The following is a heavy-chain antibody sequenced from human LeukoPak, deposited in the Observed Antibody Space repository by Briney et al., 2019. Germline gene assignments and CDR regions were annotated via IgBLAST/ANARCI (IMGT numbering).Heavy chain of an antibody. J-gene: IGHJ5*02. D-gene: IGHD6-19*01. V-gene: IGHV3-7*01. CDR1: GFTFSRSW. Sequence: GGSLRLSCAASGFTFSRSWMHWVRQAPGQGLEWVASIKEDGSEKYYVDSVKGRFTISRDNAKNTLYLQMNSLRAEDTAMYYCASSGWYSTPNWFDPWGQGTLVIVSS. CDR2: IKEDGSEK. CDR3: ASSGWYSTPNWFDP.